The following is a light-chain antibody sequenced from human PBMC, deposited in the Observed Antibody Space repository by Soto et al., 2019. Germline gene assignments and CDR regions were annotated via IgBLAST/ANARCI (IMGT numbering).Light chain of an antibody. V-gene: IGKV3-15*01. Sequence: EIVMTQSPATLSVSPGDRATLSCRASQSVSSNLAWYQQKPGQAPRLLIYGASTRATGIPARFSGSGSGTDFTLTISSLQYEDFAVYYCQQYNDWPPYTFGQGTNLEIK. J-gene: IGKJ2*01. CDR1: QSVSSN. CDR2: GAS. CDR3: QQYNDWPPYT.